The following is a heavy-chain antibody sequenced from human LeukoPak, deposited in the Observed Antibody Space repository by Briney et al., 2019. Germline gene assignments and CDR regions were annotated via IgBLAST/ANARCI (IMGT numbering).Heavy chain of an antibody. CDR2: IYHSGST. V-gene: IGHV4-39*07. D-gene: IGHD2-15*01. Sequence: SETLSLTCTVSGDSISRNTYYWAWVRQAPGKGLEGIGSIYHSGSTYYSPSLKSRVTISVDTSKNPFSLKLTSVTAADTALYYCARVHCSGGSCARGGSWFDPWGLGTLVTVSS. J-gene: IGHJ5*02. CDR1: GDSISRNTYY. CDR3: ARVHCSGGSCARGGSWFDP.